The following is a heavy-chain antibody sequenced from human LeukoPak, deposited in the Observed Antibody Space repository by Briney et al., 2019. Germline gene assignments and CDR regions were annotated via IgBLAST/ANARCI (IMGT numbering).Heavy chain of an antibody. V-gene: IGHV4-4*07. CDR1: GGPISSYY. Sequence: AETLPLTCRGPGGPISSYYWTWIRQPAGKVLEWIGRIYSSGRTHYNPSRKSRVTMAVDPSKNQFGLKLSPVTASDTVVCCWAREAASCSGGSCYSYHYYYYYMDVWGKGTTVTVSS. J-gene: IGHJ6*03. CDR2: IYSSGRT. D-gene: IGHD2-15*01. CDR3: AREAASCSGGSCYSYHYYYYYMDV.